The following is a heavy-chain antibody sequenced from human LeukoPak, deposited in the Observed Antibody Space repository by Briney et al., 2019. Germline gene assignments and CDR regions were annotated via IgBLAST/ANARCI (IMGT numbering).Heavy chain of an antibody. V-gene: IGHV4-59*11. D-gene: IGHD5-12*01. CDR1: GGSISSHY. Sequence: SETLSLTCSVSGGSISSHYWTWVRQPPGKGLEWIGYIYYSGSTNYNPSLKSRVTTSLDTSKNQFSLKLSSVTAADTAVYYCARESPYDGAFDIWGQGTVVTVSS. J-gene: IGHJ3*02. CDR3: ARESPYDGAFDI. CDR2: IYYSGST.